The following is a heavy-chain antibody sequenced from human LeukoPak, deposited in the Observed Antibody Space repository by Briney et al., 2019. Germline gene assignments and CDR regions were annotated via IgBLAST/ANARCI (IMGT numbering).Heavy chain of an antibody. CDR3: ARGYTYGHGAMFDY. V-gene: IGHV4-61*02. CDR2: VHTSGST. CDR1: GGSISSDSYY. J-gene: IGHJ4*02. D-gene: IGHD5-18*01. Sequence: SQTLSLTCTVSGGSISSDSYYWPWIRQPAGKGLEWIGRVHTSGSTDFNPSLKSRVSISLDTSKNQFSLKLSSVTAADTAVYYCARGYTYGHGAMFDYWGQGTLVTVSP.